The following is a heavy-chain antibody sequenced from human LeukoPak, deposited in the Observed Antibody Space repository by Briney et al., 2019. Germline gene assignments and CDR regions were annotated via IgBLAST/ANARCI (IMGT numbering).Heavy chain of an antibody. Sequence: ASMKVSCKASGYSFTSFDLNWMRQASGQGLEWLGWMNPDSGATVYAQNFQGRISMTSDTSTSTAYMELSSLRSDHTAVYYCARTPRGVGFLVDPWGQGTLVTVSS. CDR1: GYSFTSFD. D-gene: IGHD2-15*01. J-gene: IGHJ5*02. V-gene: IGHV1-8*01. CDR2: MNPDSGAT. CDR3: ARTPRGVGFLVDP.